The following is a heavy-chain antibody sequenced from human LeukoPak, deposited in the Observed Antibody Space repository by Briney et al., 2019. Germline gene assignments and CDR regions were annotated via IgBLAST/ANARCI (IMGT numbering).Heavy chain of an antibody. V-gene: IGHV3-7*01. CDR3: ASSPIAVALPSY. J-gene: IGHJ4*02. CDR2: IEEDGSQQ. D-gene: IGHD6-19*01. Sequence: PGGSLRLSCAASGFSFSSYWMSWVRQAPGKGLEWVANIEEDGSQQFYVDSVKGRFTISRDNAKKSLYLQMNSLRVEDTGVYYCASSPIAVALPSYWGQGTLATVSS. CDR1: GFSFSSYW.